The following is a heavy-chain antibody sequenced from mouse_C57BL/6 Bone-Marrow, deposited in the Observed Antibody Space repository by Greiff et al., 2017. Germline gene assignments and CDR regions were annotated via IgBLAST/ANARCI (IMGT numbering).Heavy chain of an antibody. Sequence: EVNLVESGGGLVKPGGSLKLSCAASGFTFSSYAMSWVRQTPEKRLEWVATISDGGSYTYYPDNVKGRFTISRDNAKNNLYLQMSHLKSEDTAMYYCARDGITTVPFAYWGQGTLVTVSA. J-gene: IGHJ3*01. V-gene: IGHV5-4*01. D-gene: IGHD1-1*01. CDR3: ARDGITTVPFAY. CDR1: GFTFSSYA. CDR2: ISDGGSYT.